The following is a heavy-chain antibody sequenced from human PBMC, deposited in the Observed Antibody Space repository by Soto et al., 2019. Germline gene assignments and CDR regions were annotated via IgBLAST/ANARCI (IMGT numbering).Heavy chain of an antibody. CDR3: ARDIPMIVVDGFQH. CDR2: ISAYNGNT. J-gene: IGHJ1*01. CDR1: GYTFTSYG. Sequence: QVQLVQSGAEVKKPGASVKVSCKASGYTFTSYGISWVRQAPGQGLEWMGWISAYNGNTNYAQKLQGRVTRPTYTSPGKAQRGLRSLRSDDTAVYYCARDIPMIVVDGFQHWGQGPLVTVSS. V-gene: IGHV1-18*01. D-gene: IGHD3-22*01.